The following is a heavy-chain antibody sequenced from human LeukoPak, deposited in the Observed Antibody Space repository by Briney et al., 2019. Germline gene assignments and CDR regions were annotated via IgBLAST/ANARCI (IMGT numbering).Heavy chain of an antibody. V-gene: IGHV3-23*01. CDR1: GFTFSSYA. Sequence: GGSLRLSCAASGFTFSSYAMSWVRQAPGKGLEWVSAISGSGGNTYYADSVKGRFTISRDNSKNTLYLQMNSLRAEDTAVYYCACRDDYVWGSYRNWFDPWGQGTLVTVSS. D-gene: IGHD3-16*02. CDR3: ACRDDYVWGSYRNWFDP. J-gene: IGHJ5*02. CDR2: ISGSGGNT.